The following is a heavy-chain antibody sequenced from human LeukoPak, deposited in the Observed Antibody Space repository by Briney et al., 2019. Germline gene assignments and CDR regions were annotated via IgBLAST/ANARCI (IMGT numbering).Heavy chain of an antibody. Sequence: SETLSLTCTVSGGSISSSSYYWGWIRQPPGKGPEWIVSMYYSGSTFYNPSLKSRVTMSVDTSKNQFSLKLSSVTAADTAMYYCARDLYEDSSWYPSYDFDYWGQGTLVTVSS. CDR2: MYYSGST. V-gene: IGHV4-39*07. J-gene: IGHJ4*02. D-gene: IGHD6-13*01. CDR1: GGSISSSSYY. CDR3: ARDLYEDSSWYPSYDFDY.